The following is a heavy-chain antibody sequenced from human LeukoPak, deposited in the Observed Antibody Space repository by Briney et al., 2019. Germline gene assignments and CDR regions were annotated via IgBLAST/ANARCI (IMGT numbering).Heavy chain of an antibody. V-gene: IGHV1-8*01. CDR2: MNPNSGNT. Sequence: GAPVKVSCKASGYTFTSYDINWVRQATGQGLEWMGWMNPNSGNTGYAQKFQGRVTMTRNTSISTAYMELSSLRSEDTAVYYCASGGYGSWSNDAFDIWGQGTMVTVSS. J-gene: IGHJ3*02. CDR1: GYTFTSYD. CDR3: ASGGYGSWSNDAFDI. D-gene: IGHD6-13*01.